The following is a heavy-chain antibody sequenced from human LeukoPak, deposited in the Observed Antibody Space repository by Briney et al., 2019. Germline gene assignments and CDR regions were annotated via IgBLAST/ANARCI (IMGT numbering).Heavy chain of an antibody. D-gene: IGHD6-13*01. Sequence: SETLSLTCTVSGGSISSSSYYWGWIRQPPGKGLEWIGSIYYSGSTYYNPSLKSRVTISVDTSKNQFSLKLSSVTAADTAVYYCARRGNSSSGGWFDPWGQGTLVTVSS. CDR1: GGSISSSSYY. CDR2: IYYSGST. J-gene: IGHJ5*02. V-gene: IGHV4-39*01. CDR3: ARRGNSSSGGWFDP.